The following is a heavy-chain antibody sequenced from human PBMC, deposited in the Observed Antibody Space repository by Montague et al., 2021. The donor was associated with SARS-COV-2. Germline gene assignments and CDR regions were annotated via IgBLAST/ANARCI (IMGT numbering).Heavy chain of an antibody. CDR2: ISRDSAEV. J-gene: IGHJ4*02. D-gene: IGHD1-14*01. V-gene: IGHV3-48*02. CDR3: ARDSGITGADDY. CDR1: VFTFSEYH. Sequence: SRRISCAASVFTFSEYHMTWVRQAPGKGLQWVSYISRDSAEVYYSESVKGRFSISRDNDRSALYLQLNNLRNEDTATYYCARDSGITGADDYWGQGTLVVVSS.